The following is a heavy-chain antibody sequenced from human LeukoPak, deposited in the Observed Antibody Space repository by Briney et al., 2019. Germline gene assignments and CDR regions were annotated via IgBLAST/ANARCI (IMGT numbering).Heavy chain of an antibody. CDR1: GFTFSSYA. V-gene: IGHV3-23*01. CDR2: ISGSGGST. CDR3: AKEGHGGGLGWDYDYVWGSYRYSPQFDY. Sequence: QPGRSLRPSCAASGFTFSSYAMSWVRQAPGKGLDWVSAISGSGGSTYYADSVKGRFTISRDNSKNTLYLQMNSLRAEDTAVYYCAKEGHGGGLGWDYDYVWGSYRYSPQFDYWGQGTLVTVSS. D-gene: IGHD3-16*02. J-gene: IGHJ4*02.